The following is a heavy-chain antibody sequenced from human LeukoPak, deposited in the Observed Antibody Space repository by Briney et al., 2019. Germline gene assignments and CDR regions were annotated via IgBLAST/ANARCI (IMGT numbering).Heavy chain of an antibody. V-gene: IGHV4-39*01. CDR3: ARQGDCSGGSCYPYYYYGMDV. Sequence: SETLSLTCTVSGGSLSTSSYYWGWIRQPPGKGLEWIGSIYYSGSTYYNPSLKSRVTISVDTSKNQFSLKLSSVTAADTAVYYCARQGDCSGGSCYPYYYYGMDVWGQGTTVTVSS. CDR2: IYYSGST. CDR1: GGSLSTSSYY. J-gene: IGHJ6*02. D-gene: IGHD2-15*01.